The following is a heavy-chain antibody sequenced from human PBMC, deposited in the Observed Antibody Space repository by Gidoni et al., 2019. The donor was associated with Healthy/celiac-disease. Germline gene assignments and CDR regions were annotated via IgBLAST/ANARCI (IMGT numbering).Heavy chain of an antibody. CDR3: ARHNVDTAMAGY. D-gene: IGHD5-18*01. J-gene: IGHJ4*02. Sequence: QLQLQESGPGLVKPSETLSLTCTVSGCPISSSSYYWGWVRQPPGKGLEWIGSIYYSGSTYYNPSLKSRVTISVDTSKNQFSLKLSSVTAADTAVYYCARHNVDTAMAGYWGQGTLVTVSS. CDR2: IYYSGST. CDR1: GCPISSSSYY. V-gene: IGHV4-39*01.